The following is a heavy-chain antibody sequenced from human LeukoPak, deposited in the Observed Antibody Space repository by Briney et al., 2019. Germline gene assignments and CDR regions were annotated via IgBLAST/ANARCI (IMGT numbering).Heavy chain of an antibody. J-gene: IGHJ6*03. Sequence: TGGSLRLSCAASGFTFSSYWMSRVRQAPGKGLEWVANIKQDGSEKYYVDSVKGRFTISRDNAKNSLYLQMNSLRAEDTAVYYCARDEIVATTKANYYYYMDVWGKGTTVTISS. D-gene: IGHD5-12*01. V-gene: IGHV3-7*01. CDR2: IKQDGSEK. CDR3: ARDEIVATTKANYYYYMDV. CDR1: GFTFSSYW.